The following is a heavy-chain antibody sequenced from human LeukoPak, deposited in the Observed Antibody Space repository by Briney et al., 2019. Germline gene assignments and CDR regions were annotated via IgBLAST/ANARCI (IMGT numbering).Heavy chain of an antibody. CDR3: ARESGYYDSSGYYYPHAFDI. CDR2: ISAYNGNT. V-gene: IGHV1-18*01. J-gene: IGHJ3*02. CDR1: GYTFTSYG. D-gene: IGHD3-22*01. Sequence: ASVKVSCKASGYTFTSYGISWVRQAPGQGLEWMGWISAYNGNTNYAQKLQGRVTMTTDTSTSTAYMELRSLRSDDTAVYYCARESGYYDSSGYYYPHAFDIWGQGTMVTVSS.